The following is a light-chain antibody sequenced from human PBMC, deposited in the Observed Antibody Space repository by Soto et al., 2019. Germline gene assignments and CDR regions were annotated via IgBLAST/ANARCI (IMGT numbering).Light chain of an antibody. Sequence: QPVLTQPASVSGSPGQSITISCTGTSSDVGSYDLVSWYQHHPGKAPKLMIYEVSKRPSGVSNRFSGSKSDNTASLTISGLQAEDEADYYCCSFAGSSTYVFGTGTKVTVL. J-gene: IGLJ1*01. CDR1: SSDVGSYDL. CDR2: EVS. CDR3: CSFAGSSTYV. V-gene: IGLV2-23*02.